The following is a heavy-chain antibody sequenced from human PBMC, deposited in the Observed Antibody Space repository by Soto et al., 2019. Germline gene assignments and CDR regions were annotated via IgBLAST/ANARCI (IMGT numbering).Heavy chain of an antibody. CDR1: GFTFGSFT. J-gene: IGHJ4*02. Sequence: EVHLVEAGGGLVKPGESLTISCAASGFTFGSFTLNWVRQAPGKGLEWVSSISSSSAYIYYAESVKGRFTISRDNARSTLYLQMNSLRLDDTAVYFCARDGLTFGGDWGQGTLVAVSS. CDR2: ISSSSAYI. V-gene: IGHV3-21*06. D-gene: IGHD3-16*01. CDR3: ARDGLTFGGD.